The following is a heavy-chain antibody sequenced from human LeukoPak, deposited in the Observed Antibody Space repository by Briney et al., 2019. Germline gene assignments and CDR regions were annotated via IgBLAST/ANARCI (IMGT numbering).Heavy chain of an antibody. D-gene: IGHD6-6*01. Sequence: GGSLRLSCAASGFTFSSYGMHWVRQAPGKGLEWVAVIWYDGSNKYYADSVKGRFTISRDNSKNTLYLQMNSLRAEDTAVYYCVRGIAARPGGYYYYYYGMDVWGQGTTVTVSS. V-gene: IGHV3-33*01. CDR2: IWYDGSNK. CDR3: VRGIAARPGGYYYYYYGMDV. CDR1: GFTFSSYG. J-gene: IGHJ6*02.